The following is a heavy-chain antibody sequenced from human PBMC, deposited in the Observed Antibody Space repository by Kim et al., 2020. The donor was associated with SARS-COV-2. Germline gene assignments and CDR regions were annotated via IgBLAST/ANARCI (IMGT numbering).Heavy chain of an antibody. J-gene: IGHJ4*01. Sequence: GGSLRLSCAASGFTFSSYGMHWVRQAPGKGLEWVAVISYDGSNKYYADSVKGRFTISRDNSKNTLYLQMNSLRAEDTAVYYCAKDFVSGSPHYAFDYWG. CDR1: GFTFSSYG. D-gene: IGHD4-17*01. CDR3: AKDFVSGSPHYAFDY. CDR2: ISYDGSNK. V-gene: IGHV3-30*18.